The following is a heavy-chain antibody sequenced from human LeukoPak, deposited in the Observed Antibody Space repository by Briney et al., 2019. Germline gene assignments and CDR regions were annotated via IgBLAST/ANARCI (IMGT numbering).Heavy chain of an antibody. D-gene: IGHD5-24*01. Sequence: GASVKVSCKASGGTFSSYAISWVRQAPGQGLEWMGGIIPIFGTANYAQKFQGRVTMTRNTSISTAYMELSSLRSEDTAVYYCARRDGYKDTIDYWGQGTLVTVSS. J-gene: IGHJ4*02. CDR3: ARRDGYKDTIDY. CDR2: IIPIFGTA. V-gene: IGHV1-69*05. CDR1: GGTFSSYA.